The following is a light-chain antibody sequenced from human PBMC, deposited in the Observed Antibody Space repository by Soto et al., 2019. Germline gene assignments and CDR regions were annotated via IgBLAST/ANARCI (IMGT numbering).Light chain of an antibody. J-gene: IGKJ2*02. CDR2: DAY. Sequence: EVVLTQSPDTLSLSPGETATLSCRASQSVDRYVAWYQQKVGQAHRLLLYDAYTRATGVWGRFTGSGPATDFSLTITTLEPEVFALYYCQQRGKWPSTFGPGTQVEMK. V-gene: IGKV3-11*01. CDR3: QQRGKWPST. CDR1: QSVDRY.